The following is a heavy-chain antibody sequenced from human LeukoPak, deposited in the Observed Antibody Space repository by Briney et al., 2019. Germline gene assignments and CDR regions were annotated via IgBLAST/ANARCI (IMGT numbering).Heavy chain of an antibody. D-gene: IGHD4-17*01. J-gene: IGHJ4*02. V-gene: IGHV3-11*06. CDR3: ARARGMDDYGDFRIK. CDR2: ISSSSSYT. CDR1: GSTFSDYY. Sequence: GGSLRLSCAASGSTFSDYYMSWIRQAPGKGLEWVSYISSSSSYTNYADSVKGRFTISRDNAKNSLSLQMNGLRAEDTAVYYCARARGMDDYGDFRIKWGQGTLVTVSS.